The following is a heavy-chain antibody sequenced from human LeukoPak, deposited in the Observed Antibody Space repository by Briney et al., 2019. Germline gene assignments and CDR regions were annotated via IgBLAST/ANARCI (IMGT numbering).Heavy chain of an antibody. Sequence: PSETLSLTCTVSGGSISSYYWSWIRQPPGKGLEWIGYIYYSGSTNYNPSLKSRVTISVDTSKNQFSLKLSSVTAADTAVYYCARLMIVVGYGMDVWGQGTTVTVSS. V-gene: IGHV4-59*08. J-gene: IGHJ6*02. CDR2: IYYSGST. CDR3: ARLMIVVGYGMDV. D-gene: IGHD3-22*01. CDR1: GGSISSYY.